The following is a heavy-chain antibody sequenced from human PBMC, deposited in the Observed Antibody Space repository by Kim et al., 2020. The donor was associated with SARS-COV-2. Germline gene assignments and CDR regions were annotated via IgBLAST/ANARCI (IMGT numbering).Heavy chain of an antibody. J-gene: IGHJ6*02. D-gene: IGHD1-1*01. V-gene: IGHV4-34*01. CDR3: ARGLEDYYYYYGMDV. Sequence: PSLKSRLTISVDTSQIQFSLKLSSVTAADTAVYYCARGLEDYYYYYGMDVWGQGTTVTVSS.